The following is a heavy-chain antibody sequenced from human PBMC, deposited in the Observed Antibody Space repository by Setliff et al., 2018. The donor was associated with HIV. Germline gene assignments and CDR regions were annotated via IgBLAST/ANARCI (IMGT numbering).Heavy chain of an antibody. V-gene: IGHV4-61*08. CDR1: GDSINSGGYY. Sequence: PSETLSLTCSVSGDSINSGGYYWSWLRQHPGKGLEWIGYIYYKRNTNYNPSLKSRVTISIDTSKNQFSLKLTSVTAADTAVYSCAREDALTQQFDSWGQGTLVTVSS. CDR3: AREDALTQQFDS. D-gene: IGHD6-13*01. J-gene: IGHJ4*02. CDR2: IYYKRNT.